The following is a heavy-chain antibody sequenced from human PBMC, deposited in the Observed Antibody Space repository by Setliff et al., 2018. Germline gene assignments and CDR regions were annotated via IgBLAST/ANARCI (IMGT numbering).Heavy chain of an antibody. CDR3: RFWSSYYKNDY. Sequence: LSLPCTVYGGSFSDYYWGWIRQSPGKRPEWIAEINQSGNTNYNPSLNSRVSVSVDTPTNQFSLKVFSVTAADTAVYYCRFWSSYYKNDYWAQGTLVTVSS. CDR2: INQSGNT. D-gene: IGHD3-3*01. V-gene: IGHV4-34*01. J-gene: IGHJ4*02. CDR1: GGSFSDYY.